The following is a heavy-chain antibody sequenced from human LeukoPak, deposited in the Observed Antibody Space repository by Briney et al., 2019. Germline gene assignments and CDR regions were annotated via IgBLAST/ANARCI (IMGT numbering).Heavy chain of an antibody. CDR2: INHSGST. CDR1: GGSFSGYY. D-gene: IGHD5-18*01. Sequence: PSETLSLTCAVYGGSFSGYYWSWIRQPPGKGLEWIGEINHSGSTNYNPSLKSRVTISVDTSKNQFSLKLSSVTAADTAVYYCARMGIQLWLRAFDIWGQGTMVTVSS. V-gene: IGHV4-34*01. J-gene: IGHJ3*02. CDR3: ARMGIQLWLRAFDI.